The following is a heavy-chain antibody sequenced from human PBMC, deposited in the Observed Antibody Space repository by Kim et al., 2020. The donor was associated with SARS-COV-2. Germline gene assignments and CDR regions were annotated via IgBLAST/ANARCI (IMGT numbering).Heavy chain of an antibody. Sequence: SETLSLTCTVSGYSISSGYYWGWIRQPTGKGLEWIGSIYHSGSTYYNPSLKSRVTISVDTSKNQFSLKLSSVTAADTAVYYCARNDWSNGMDVWGQGTTVTVSS. CDR2: IYHSGST. D-gene: IGHD2-21*01. J-gene: IGHJ6*02. CDR1: GYSISSGYY. CDR3: ARNDWSNGMDV. V-gene: IGHV4-38-2*02.